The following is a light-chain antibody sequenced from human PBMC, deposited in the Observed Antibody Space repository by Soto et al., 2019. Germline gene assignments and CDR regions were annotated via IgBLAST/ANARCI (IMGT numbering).Light chain of an antibody. V-gene: IGLV2-14*01. CDR3: SSYTSSSTLV. CDR2: EVS. J-gene: IGLJ2*01. CDR1: SSDVGGYNY. Sequence: QSALTQPASVSGSPGQSITISCTGTSSDVGGYNYVSWYQQHPGKAPKVMIYEVSNRPSGVSNRFSGSKSGNTASLTISGLHAEDEADYYCSSYTSSSTLVFGGGTKVTVL.